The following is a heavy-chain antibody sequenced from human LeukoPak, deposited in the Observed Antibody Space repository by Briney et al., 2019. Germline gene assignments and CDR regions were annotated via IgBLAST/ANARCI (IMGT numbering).Heavy chain of an antibody. CDR1: GYSFPSYC. J-gene: IGHJ6*02. CDR2: NYPGDSDT. CDR3: ARLEPRAGYYGMDV. Sequence: GEAPEISRKGSGYSFPSYCYGWVRPVPGKGPEWMGINYPGDSDTRYSPSFQDQVTIPADKSISTAYLQWSSLKASDTAMYYCARLEPRAGYYGMDVWGQGTTVTVSS. D-gene: IGHD1-1*01. V-gene: IGHV5-51*01.